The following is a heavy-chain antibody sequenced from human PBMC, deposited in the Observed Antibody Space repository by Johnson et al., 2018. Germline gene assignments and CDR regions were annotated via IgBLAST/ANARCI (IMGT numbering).Heavy chain of an antibody. CDR1: GFTFRSYS. J-gene: IGHJ6*02. V-gene: IGHV3-48*01. Sequence: EVQLVESGVGLVQPGGSXRLSCAASGFTFRSYSMNWVRKAPGKGLDWVSYISSGGGTIYYPDSVKGRFTISRDNSKHTLYLPMNSLRAEDTPVYYCAGGWASSLRPFYYYGMDVWGQGTTFTVSS. CDR2: ISSGGGTI. CDR3: AGGWASSLRPFYYYGMDV. D-gene: IGHD6-6*01.